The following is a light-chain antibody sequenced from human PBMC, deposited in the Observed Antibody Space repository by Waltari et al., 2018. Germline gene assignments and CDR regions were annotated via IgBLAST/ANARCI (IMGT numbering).Light chain of an antibody. V-gene: IGLV2-14*01. Sequence: QSSLNQPGSGSGSPGQSIPIPCTGNSRAIGFYYFFSWYQQHPGKAPKLMIYDVSERPSGVSNRFSGSKSGNTASLTISGLQAEDEADYYCNSYAGSSSWVFGGGTKLTVL. CDR3: NSYAGSSSWV. CDR1: SRAIGFYYF. CDR2: DVS. J-gene: IGLJ3*02.